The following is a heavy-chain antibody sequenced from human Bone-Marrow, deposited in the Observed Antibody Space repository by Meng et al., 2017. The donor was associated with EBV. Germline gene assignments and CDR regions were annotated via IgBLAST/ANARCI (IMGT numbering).Heavy chain of an antibody. D-gene: IGHD5-24*01. CDR3: ARRRLQFGYFDY. Sequence: QVQLQDAGPGLVKPSETLSLTCTVSGGSVSSGSYYWSWIRQPPGKGLEWIGYIYYSGSTNYNPSLKSRVTISVDTSKNQFSLKLSSVTAADTAVYYCARRRLQFGYFDYWGQGTLVTVSS. CDR2: IYYSGST. V-gene: IGHV4-61*01. J-gene: IGHJ4*02. CDR1: GGSVSSGSYY.